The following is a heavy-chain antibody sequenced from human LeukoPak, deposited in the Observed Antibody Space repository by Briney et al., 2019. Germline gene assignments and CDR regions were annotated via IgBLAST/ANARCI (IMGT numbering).Heavy chain of an antibody. V-gene: IGHV3-49*03. J-gene: IGHJ6*03. CDR2: IRSKAYGGTT. D-gene: IGHD1-26*01. Sequence: GGSLRLSCTASGFTFGGYAMSWFRQAPGKGLERVGFIRSKAYGGTTEYAASVKGRFTISRDDSKSIAYLQMNSLKTEDTAVYYCTKDRRVGALYYYYMDVWGKGTTVTVSS. CDR1: GFTFGGYA. CDR3: TKDRRVGALYYYYMDV.